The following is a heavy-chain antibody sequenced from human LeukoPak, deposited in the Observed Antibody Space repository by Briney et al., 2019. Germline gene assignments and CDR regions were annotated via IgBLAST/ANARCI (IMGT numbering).Heavy chain of an antibody. Sequence: SETLSLTCAVYGGSFSGYYWSWIRQPPGKGLEWIGEINHSGSTNYNPSLKSRVTISVDTSKNQFSLKLSSVTAADTAVYYCARGGLVWGIKLGWFDPWGQGTLVTVSS. CDR1: GGSFSGYY. V-gene: IGHV4-34*01. D-gene: IGHD3-16*01. J-gene: IGHJ5*02. CDR2: INHSGST. CDR3: ARGGLVWGIKLGWFDP.